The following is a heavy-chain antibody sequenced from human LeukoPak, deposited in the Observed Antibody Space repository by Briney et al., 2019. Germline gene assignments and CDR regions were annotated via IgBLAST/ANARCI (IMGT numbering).Heavy chain of an antibody. V-gene: IGHV5-51*01. CDR1: GYSFRSFW. CDR3: ARSQGPRGAFDI. CDR2: IDPDDSET. J-gene: IGHJ3*02. Sequence: GESLKISCKASGYSFRSFWIGWVRQMPGKGLEWMGVIDPDDSETRYSPSFQGQVTISADKSISTAYLQWSSLKASDTAMYYCARSQGPRGAFDIWGQGTMVTVSS.